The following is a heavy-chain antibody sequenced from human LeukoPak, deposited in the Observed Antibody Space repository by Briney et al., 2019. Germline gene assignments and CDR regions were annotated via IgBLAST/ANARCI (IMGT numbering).Heavy chain of an antibody. J-gene: IGHJ4*02. V-gene: IGHV3-21*06. Sequence: GGSLRLSSEGSGIILTNYSMNWVRQAPGKGLEWVSTISSGSTYMYYGDSVKGRFTISRDNAKNSLYLQMNSLRAEDTAVYYCAVKQQLVSGGFDYWGQGTLVTVSS. CDR2: ISSGSTYM. CDR3: AVKQQLVSGGFDY. D-gene: IGHD6-13*01. CDR1: GIILTNYS.